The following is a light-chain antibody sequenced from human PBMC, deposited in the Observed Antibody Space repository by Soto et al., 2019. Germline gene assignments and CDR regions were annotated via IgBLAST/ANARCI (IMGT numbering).Light chain of an antibody. CDR3: CSYASSSTWV. V-gene: IGLV2-23*01. J-gene: IGLJ3*02. CDR1: SRDVGSYNL. Sequence: QSALTQPASVSGSPGQSITISCTGTSRDVGSYNLVSWYQQYPGKAPRLMVYEASKRPSGVSNRFSGSKSGNTASLTISGLQAEDEAEYYCCSYASSSTWVFGGGTQLTVL. CDR2: EAS.